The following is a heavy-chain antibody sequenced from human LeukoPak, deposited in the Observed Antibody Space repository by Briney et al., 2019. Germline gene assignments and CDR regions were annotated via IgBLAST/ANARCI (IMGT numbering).Heavy chain of an antibody. J-gene: IGHJ4*02. CDR2: IYSSGST. D-gene: IGHD2-2*01. CDR3: AGDLPGTSN. V-gene: IGHV4-39*07. Sequence: PSETLSLTCAVSGASISGSGYYWGWIRQPPGKGLEWIGNIYSSGSTYYNPSLKSRVTISVDTSKNQFSLKLSSVTAADTAVYYCAGDLPGTSNWGQGTLVTVSS. CDR1: GASISGSGYY.